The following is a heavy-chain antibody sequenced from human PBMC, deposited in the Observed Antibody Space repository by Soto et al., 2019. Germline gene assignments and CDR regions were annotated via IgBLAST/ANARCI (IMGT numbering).Heavy chain of an antibody. V-gene: IGHV3-21*01. J-gene: IGHJ5*02. D-gene: IGHD1-26*01. Sequence: GSLRLSCAASGFTFSSYSMNWVRQAPGKGLEWVSSISSSSSYIYYADSVKGRFTISRDNAKNSLYLQMNSLRAEDTAVYYCAKYSGSYSQIDPWGQGTLVTVSS. CDR3: AKYSGSYSQIDP. CDR1: GFTFSSYS. CDR2: ISSSSSYI.